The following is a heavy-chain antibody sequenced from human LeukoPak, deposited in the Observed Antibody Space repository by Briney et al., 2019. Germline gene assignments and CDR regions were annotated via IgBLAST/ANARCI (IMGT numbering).Heavy chain of an antibody. Sequence: SETLSLTCTVSGGSISTYYWSWIRQPPGEGLEWIGHIYYSGSTNYNPSLKSRVTISVDTSKKQFSLKLNSVTAADTAVYYCAKWTEGGAFDSWGQGTMLIVSS. J-gene: IGHJ3*01. CDR3: AKWTEGGAFDS. CDR1: GGSISTYY. CDR2: IYYSGST. V-gene: IGHV4-59*01. D-gene: IGHD1-26*01.